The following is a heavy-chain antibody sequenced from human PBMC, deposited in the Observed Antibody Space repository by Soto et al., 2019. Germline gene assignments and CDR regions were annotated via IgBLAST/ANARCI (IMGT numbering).Heavy chain of an antibody. CDR3: ARHIAVAGTRGFDY. Sequence: QVELQESGPGLVKTSGALSLTCAVSGGSISSGHWWSWVRQPPGEGLEWIGEIFQSGTTNYNPSVESRVIISMAKSKNQFSLEVISVTAADTAVCFCARHIAVAGTRGFDYWGQGTLVTVSS. CDR2: IFQSGTT. J-gene: IGHJ4*02. D-gene: IGHD6-19*01. CDR1: GGSISSGHW. V-gene: IGHV4-4*02.